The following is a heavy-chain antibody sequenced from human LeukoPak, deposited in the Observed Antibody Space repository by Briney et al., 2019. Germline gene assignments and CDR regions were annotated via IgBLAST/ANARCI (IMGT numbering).Heavy chain of an antibody. CDR2: IYYSGST. Sequence: PSETLSLTCTVSGGSISSSSYYWGWIRQPPGKGLEWIGSIYYSGSTYYNPSLKSRVTISVDTSKNQFSLKLSSVTAADTAVYYCGVWMVGAIDYWGQGTLVTVSS. CDR3: GVWMVGAIDY. D-gene: IGHD1-26*01. CDR1: GGSISSSSYY. V-gene: IGHV4-39*01. J-gene: IGHJ4*02.